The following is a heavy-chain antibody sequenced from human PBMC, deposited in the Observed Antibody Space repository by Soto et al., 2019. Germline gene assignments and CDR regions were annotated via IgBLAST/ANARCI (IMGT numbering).Heavy chain of an antibody. CDR2: IYYSGST. V-gene: IGHV4-31*03. CDR3: ARGLSVPLFDN. Sequence: QVRLQESGPGLVKPSQTLSLPCTVSGGSISTGGYYWTWIRQHPGKGLEWIGYIYYSGSTYYNPSLKSRVTISVDTSKNQFSLKLSSVTAADTAVYYCARGLSVPLFDNWGQGTLVTVSS. CDR1: GGSISTGGYY. D-gene: IGHD4-17*01. J-gene: IGHJ4*02.